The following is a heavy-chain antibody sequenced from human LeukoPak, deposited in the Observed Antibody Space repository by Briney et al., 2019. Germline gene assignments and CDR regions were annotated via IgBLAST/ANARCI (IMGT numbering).Heavy chain of an antibody. V-gene: IGHV3-23*01. CDR2: INGSGGST. D-gene: IGHD2-2*01. CDR3: AKGRPGYCSSTSCPGDAFDI. J-gene: IGHJ3*02. Sequence: PGGSLRLSCAASGFTFSSYAMSWVRQAPGKGLEWVSAINGSGGSTYYADSVKGRFTISRDNSKNTLYLQMNSLRAEDTAVYYCAKGRPGYCSSTSCPGDAFDIWGQGTMVTVSS. CDR1: GFTFSSYA.